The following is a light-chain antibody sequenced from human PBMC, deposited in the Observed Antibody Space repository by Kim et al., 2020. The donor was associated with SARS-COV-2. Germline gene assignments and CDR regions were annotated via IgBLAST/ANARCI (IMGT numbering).Light chain of an antibody. CDR3: AAWDDSLNGFV. CDR2: SNK. Sequence: GQRVTSYCSGSSSNIGRNTVNWYQQVPGMAPKLLIYSNKQRPSGVPDRFSGSKSGTSASLAISGLLSEDEADYYCAAWDDSLNGFVFGTGTKVTVL. CDR1: SSNIGRNT. V-gene: IGLV1-44*01. J-gene: IGLJ1*01.